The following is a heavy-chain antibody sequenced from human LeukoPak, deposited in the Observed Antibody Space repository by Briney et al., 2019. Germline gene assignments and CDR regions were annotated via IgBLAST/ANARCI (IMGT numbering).Heavy chain of an antibody. J-gene: IGHJ4*02. CDR1: GGSIKSHF. D-gene: IGHD1-14*01. CDR2: IFHSGST. CDR3: VRTNPWDLTYYFDY. Sequence: AETLSLTCTVSGGSIKSHFWSWVRQPPGKRLEWIGYIFHSGSTNYNPSLKSRVTISVDTSKNQFSLRLTSVTAADTAVYYCVRTNPWDLTYYFDYWGQGTLVTVSS. V-gene: IGHV4-59*11.